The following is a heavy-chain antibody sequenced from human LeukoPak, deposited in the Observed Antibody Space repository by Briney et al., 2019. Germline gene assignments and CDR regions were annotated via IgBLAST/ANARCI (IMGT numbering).Heavy chain of an antibody. CDR3: AKGRVARGFNDPFDI. J-gene: IGHJ3*02. CDR2: TRYDGSYK. V-gene: IGHV3-30*02. D-gene: IGHD3-3*01. CDR1: GFTFNFFG. Sequence: GGSLRLSCAASGFTFNFFGMHRVRQAPGKGLEWVAFTRYDGSYKRYIDSVNGRFTISRDNSKNTLYLQMNSLRVEDTAVYSCAKGRVARGFNDPFDIWGQGTMVTVSS.